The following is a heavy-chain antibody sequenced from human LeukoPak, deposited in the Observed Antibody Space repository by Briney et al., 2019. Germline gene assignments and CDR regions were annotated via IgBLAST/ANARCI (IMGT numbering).Heavy chain of an antibody. V-gene: IGHV4-4*09. Sequence: SETLSLTCAVSAASISNYYWSWIRQAPGKGLEWIGYISTSGSTNYNPSLKSRVTISVDTTKNQFSLKLSSVTAADTAVYYCARRQQLVWGYWGQGTLVTVSS. CDR1: AASISNYY. J-gene: IGHJ4*02. CDR3: ARRQQLVWGY. CDR2: ISTSGST. D-gene: IGHD6-13*01.